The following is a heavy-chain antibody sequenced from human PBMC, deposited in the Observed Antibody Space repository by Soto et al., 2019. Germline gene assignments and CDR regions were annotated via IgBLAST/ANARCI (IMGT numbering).Heavy chain of an antibody. CDR2: IYKSGTT. Sequence: SETLSLTCTVSSGSINSHFWSWIRQPAGKGLEWIGHIYKSGTTTYNPSLKSRVTMSVDPPKNRFSLKLSPVTAADTAVYYCARINGGSPDFWGQGTLVTVSS. CDR3: ARINGGSPDF. V-gene: IGHV4-4*07. CDR1: SGSINSHF. D-gene: IGHD2-15*01. J-gene: IGHJ4*02.